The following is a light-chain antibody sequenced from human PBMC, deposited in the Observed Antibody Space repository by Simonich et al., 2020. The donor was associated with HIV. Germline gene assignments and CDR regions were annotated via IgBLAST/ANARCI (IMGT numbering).Light chain of an antibody. V-gene: IGLV2-14*03. CDR1: SSDVGGYNY. CDR3: SSYTSGSTWV. Sequence: QSALTQPASVSGSPGQSITISCTGKSSDVGGYNYVSWYQQHPGKAPKLMIYDVGQRPSGVSNRFSGSKSGNTASLTISGLQAEDEADYYCSSYTSGSTWVFGGGTKLTVL. J-gene: IGLJ2*01. CDR2: DVG.